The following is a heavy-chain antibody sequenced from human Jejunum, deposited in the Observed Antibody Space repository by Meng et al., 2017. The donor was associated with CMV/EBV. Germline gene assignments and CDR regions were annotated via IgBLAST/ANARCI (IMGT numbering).Heavy chain of an antibody. Sequence: SGFTFNSYFMNWVRQAPGKGLEWVSAISGSGGSTYYADSVKGRFTISRDNSKNTLYLQMNSLRAEDTAVYYCAKLSGYSYGLPDYWGQGTLVTVSS. CDR1: GFTFNSYF. CDR2: ISGSGGST. CDR3: AKLSGYSYGLPDY. D-gene: IGHD5-18*01. V-gene: IGHV3-23*01. J-gene: IGHJ4*02.